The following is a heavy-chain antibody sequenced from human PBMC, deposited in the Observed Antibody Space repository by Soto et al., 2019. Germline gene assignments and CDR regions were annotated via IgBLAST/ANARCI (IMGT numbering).Heavy chain of an antibody. V-gene: IGHV4-34*01. CDR1: GGSFSGYY. Sequence: PSETLSLTCAVYGGSFSGYYWSWIRQPPGKGLEWIGEINHSGSTNYNPSLKSRVTISVDTSKNQFSLKLSSVTAADTAVYYCARGYYDILTGPWGQGTLVTVSS. D-gene: IGHD3-9*01. CDR2: INHSGST. J-gene: IGHJ5*02. CDR3: ARGYYDILTGP.